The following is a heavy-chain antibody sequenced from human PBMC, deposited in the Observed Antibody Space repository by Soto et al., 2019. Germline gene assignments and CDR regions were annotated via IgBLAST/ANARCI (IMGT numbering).Heavy chain of an antibody. J-gene: IGHJ5*02. CDR2: IYYSGST. D-gene: IGHD4-4*01. CDR3: ARDIGRSHYVCFDP. CDR1: GGSISSGGYS. V-gene: IGHV4-30-2*01. Sequence: PSETLSLTCAVSGGSISSGGYSWSWIRQPPGKGLEWIGYIYYSGSTYYNPSLKSRVTMSMDRSKNQFSLKLSSVTAADTAVYYCARDIGRSHYVCFDPWGQGTLVTVSS.